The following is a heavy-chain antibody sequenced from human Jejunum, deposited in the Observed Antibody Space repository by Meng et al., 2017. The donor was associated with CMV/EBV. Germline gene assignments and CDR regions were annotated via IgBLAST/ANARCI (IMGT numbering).Heavy chain of an antibody. J-gene: IGHJ4*02. CDR3: AREDDYRNYFDH. V-gene: IGHV3-30-3*01. Sequence: SGFTLRNSPMHWVRPAPGKGLEWLAVISGDENTRFRADSVMGRFTISRDNSKNTLSLQMDGLRGEDTGVYYCAREDDYRNYFDHWGRGTQVTVSS. CDR2: ISGDENTR. D-gene: IGHD4-11*01. CDR1: GFTLRNSP.